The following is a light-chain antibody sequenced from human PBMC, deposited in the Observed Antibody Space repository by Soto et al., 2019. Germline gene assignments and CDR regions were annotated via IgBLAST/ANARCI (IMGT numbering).Light chain of an antibody. CDR3: SSYASSSIVV. CDR2: EVS. V-gene: IGLV2-8*01. CDR1: SSDVGGYNF. J-gene: IGLJ2*01. Sequence: QSVLTQPPSASGSPGQSVTISCTGTSSDVGGYNFVSWYQQHPGKAPKLMIYEVSERPSGVPDRFSGSKSGNTASLTVSGLQAEDEADYYCSSYASSSIVVFGGGTKVTVL.